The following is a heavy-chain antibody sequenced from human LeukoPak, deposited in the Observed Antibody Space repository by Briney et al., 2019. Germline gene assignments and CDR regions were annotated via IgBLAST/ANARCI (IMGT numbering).Heavy chain of an antibody. D-gene: IGHD2-21*02. V-gene: IGHV4-59*08. J-gene: IGHJ4*02. CDR3: ASGLLGYHTVFDS. CDR2: IYYSGTK. Sequence: RLAPQWIGSIYYSGTKHYNPFLQSRLNMSVDTSRSQLSLRLSSVTAADTALYHCASGLLGYHTVFDSWGQGTLVTVSS.